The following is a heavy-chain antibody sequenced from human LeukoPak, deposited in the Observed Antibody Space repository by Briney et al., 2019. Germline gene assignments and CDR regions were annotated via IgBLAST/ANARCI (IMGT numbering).Heavy chain of an antibody. J-gene: IGHJ4*02. V-gene: IGHV3-33*01. D-gene: IGHD3-9*01. Sequence: PGGSLRLSCAASGFTFSSYGMHWVRQAPGKGLEWVAVIWYDGSNKYYADSVKGRFTISRDNSKNTLYLQMNSLRAEGTAVYYCARAKYYDILTGYYHRRALDYWGQGTLVTVSS. CDR3: ARAKYYDILTGYYHRRALDY. CDR2: IWYDGSNK. CDR1: GFTFSSYG.